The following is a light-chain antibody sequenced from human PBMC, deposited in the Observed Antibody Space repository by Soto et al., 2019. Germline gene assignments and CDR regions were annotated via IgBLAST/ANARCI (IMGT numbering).Light chain of an antibody. V-gene: IGLV2-14*01. CDR1: SSDVGGYNY. Sequence: QSALTQPASVSGSPGQSITISCTGTSSDVGGYNYVSWYQQHPGKAPKLMIYDVSNRPSGVSNRFSGSKSGNTASLTISGLQAEDEADYYCISYTSSSTPFGGGTKVTVL. CDR2: DVS. J-gene: IGLJ2*01. CDR3: ISYTSSSTP.